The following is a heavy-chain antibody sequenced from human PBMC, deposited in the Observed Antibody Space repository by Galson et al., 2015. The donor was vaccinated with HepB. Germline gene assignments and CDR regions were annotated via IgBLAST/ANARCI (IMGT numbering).Heavy chain of an antibody. CDR2: IWSDGSHK. CDR3: ARDVGSGSTWTKFDS. CDR1: GFIFRDYG. Sequence: SLRLSCAASGFIFRDYGIHWVRQAPGKGLGWVAAIWSDGSHKYYSEFVKGRFTISRDNSKNTLYLQMSSLRVDDTAVYYCARDVGSGSTWTKFDSWGQGTLVTVSS. V-gene: IGHV3-33*01. D-gene: IGHD2-15*01. J-gene: IGHJ5*01.